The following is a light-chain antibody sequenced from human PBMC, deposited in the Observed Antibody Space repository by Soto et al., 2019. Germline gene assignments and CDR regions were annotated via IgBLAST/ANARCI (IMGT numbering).Light chain of an antibody. CDR3: QQYNSYFHP. Sequence: DIQMTQSPSTLSASVGDRVTISCRASQSISNWLAWYQQKPGKAPKLLIYDASSLEDGAPSRFSGSGSGTEFRLTISSLRPDEFSAYYCQQYNSYFHPFGQGNRLEIK. J-gene: IGKJ2*01. V-gene: IGKV1-5*01. CDR2: DAS. CDR1: QSISNW.